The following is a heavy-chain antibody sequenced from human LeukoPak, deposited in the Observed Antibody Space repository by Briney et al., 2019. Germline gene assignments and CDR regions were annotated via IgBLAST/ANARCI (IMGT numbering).Heavy chain of an antibody. CDR3: ARGRSSWNY. CDR2: ISYDGSKK. CDR1: GFTFSSYA. D-gene: IGHD6-13*01. J-gene: IGHJ4*02. Sequence: GRSLRLSCAASGFTFSSYAMHWVRQPPAKGLEWVAVISYDGSKKYYAPSAKGRFTLSRDHSKNPLCLQVNRLRAEDTAVYCGARGRSSWNYWGQGTLVTVSS. V-gene: IGHV3-30-3*01.